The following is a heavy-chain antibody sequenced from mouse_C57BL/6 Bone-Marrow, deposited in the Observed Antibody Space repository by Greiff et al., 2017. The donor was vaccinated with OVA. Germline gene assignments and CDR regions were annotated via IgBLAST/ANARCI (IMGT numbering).Heavy chain of an antibody. CDR3: ARDITTVVNY. Sequence: EVHLVESGGGLVKPGGSLKLSCAASGFTFSSYAMSWVRQTPEKRLEWVATISDGGSYTYYPDNVKGRFTISRDNAKNNLYLQMSHLKSEDTAMYYCARDITTVVNYWGQGTTLTVSS. D-gene: IGHD1-1*01. CDR1: GFTFSSYA. CDR2: ISDGGSYT. V-gene: IGHV5-4*01. J-gene: IGHJ2*01.